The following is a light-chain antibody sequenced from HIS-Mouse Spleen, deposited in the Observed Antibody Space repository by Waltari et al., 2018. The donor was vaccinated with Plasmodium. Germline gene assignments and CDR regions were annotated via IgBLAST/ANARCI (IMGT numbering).Light chain of an antibody. V-gene: IGLV3-19*01. Sequence: SSELTQDPAVSVALGQTVRITCQGVNLRSYYASWYQQKPGQAPVLVIYGTNNRPSGIPDRFSGSSSGNTASLTITGAQAEDEADYYCNSRDSSGNHLVFGGGTKLTVL. J-gene: IGLJ3*02. CDR3: NSRDSSGNHLV. CDR1: NLRSYY. CDR2: GTN.